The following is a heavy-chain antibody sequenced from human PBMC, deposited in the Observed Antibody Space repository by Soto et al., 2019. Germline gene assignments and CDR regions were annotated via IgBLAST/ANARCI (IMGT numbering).Heavy chain of an antibody. J-gene: IGHJ3*02. CDR2: IIPIFGTA. CDR1: GGTFSSYA. D-gene: IGHD3-22*01. Sequence: GASVKVSCKASGGTFSSYAISWVRQAPGQGLEWMGGIIPIFGTANYAQRFQGRVTITADESTSTAYMELSSLRSEDTAVYYCAREGDSSGTNDAFDIWGQGTMVTVSS. CDR3: AREGDSSGTNDAFDI. V-gene: IGHV1-69*13.